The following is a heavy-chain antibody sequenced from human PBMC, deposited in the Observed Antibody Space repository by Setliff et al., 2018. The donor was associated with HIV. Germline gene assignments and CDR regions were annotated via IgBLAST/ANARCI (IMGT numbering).Heavy chain of an antibody. CDR1: GGSISTSNYY. J-gene: IGHJ4*02. V-gene: IGHV4-31*03. Sequence: SETLSLTCTVSGGSISTSNYYWGWIRQPPGKGLEWIGYIYYSGSTYYTPSLKSRVTMSVDTSKNQFSLKLSSVTAADTAVYYCARGTSNTAMESYYFDYWGQGTLVTVSS. CDR3: ARGTSNTAMESYYFDY. CDR2: IYYSGST. D-gene: IGHD5-18*01.